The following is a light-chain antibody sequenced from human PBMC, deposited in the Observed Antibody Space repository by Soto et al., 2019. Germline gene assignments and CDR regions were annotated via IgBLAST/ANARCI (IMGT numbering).Light chain of an antibody. V-gene: IGKV3-15*01. J-gene: IGKJ1*01. CDR2: RAL. CDR1: HCIYSN. CDR3: QQYHNFWT. Sequence: DMVMTQSPATLSVSPGERATLSCTASHCIYSNLAWFQQRPCQDPRLLIYRALIRATGTPARFSGSGSGTEFTLTITSLQSEDFALYYCQQYHNFWTFGQGTEVEIK.